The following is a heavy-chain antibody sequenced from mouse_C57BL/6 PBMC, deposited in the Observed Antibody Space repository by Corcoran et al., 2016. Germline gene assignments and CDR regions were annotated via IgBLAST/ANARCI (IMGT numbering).Heavy chain of an antibody. CDR2: IYPGYGDT. D-gene: IGHD2-4*01. J-gene: IGHJ3*01. Sequence: QVQLQQSGAELVKPGASVKISCKASGYSYSSYWINWVKQRPGKCLDWIGQIYPGYGDTNYNGKFKGKATLNADKSSSTAYRQLSSLTSEDSAVYFCAVYYDYAWFAYWGQGTLVTVSA. CDR1: GYSYSSYW. CDR3: AVYYDYAWFAY. V-gene: IGHV1-80*01.